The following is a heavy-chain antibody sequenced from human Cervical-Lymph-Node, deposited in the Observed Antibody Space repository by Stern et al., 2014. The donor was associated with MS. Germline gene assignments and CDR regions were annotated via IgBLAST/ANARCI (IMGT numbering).Heavy chain of an antibody. J-gene: IGHJ4*02. CDR1: GFSLDTAGTR. CDR2: IDWDDAK. V-gene: IGHV2-70*04. CDR3: ARSLAGVFDF. Sequence: TLKESGPALIKPRQALTLTCTFSGFSLDTAGTRVTWIRQSPGKALEWLAGIDWDDAKFSRSSLKTRLTISKDTSKSQVVLTLTNMDPVDTATYYCARSLAGVFDFWGQGVMVTVSS.